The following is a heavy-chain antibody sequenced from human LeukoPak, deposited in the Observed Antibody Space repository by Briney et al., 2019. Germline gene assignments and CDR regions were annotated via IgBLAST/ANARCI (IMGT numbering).Heavy chain of an antibody. CDR3: ALVTMSKGFDAFDI. V-gene: IGHV3-11*04. D-gene: IGHD3-10*02. CDR1: GFTFSDYY. Sequence: PGGFLRLSCAASGFTFSDYYMSWIRQAPGKGLEWVSYISSSSSTIYYADSVKGRFTISRDNAKNSLYLQMNSLRAEDTAVYYCALVTMSKGFDAFDIWGQGTMVTVSS. J-gene: IGHJ3*02. CDR2: ISSSSSTI.